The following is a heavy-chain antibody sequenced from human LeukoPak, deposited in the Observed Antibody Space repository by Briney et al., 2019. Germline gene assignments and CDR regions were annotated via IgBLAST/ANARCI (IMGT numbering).Heavy chain of an antibody. CDR1: GFTFSNYD. J-gene: IGHJ6*02. CDR3: ATMDV. V-gene: IGHV3-33*01. CDR2: IWYDGSNK. Sequence: GRSLRLPCAASGFTFSNYDMHGVRQAPGKGLEWVAIIWYDGSNKYYGDSVKGRFTISRDNSKNTLYLQMNSLRAEDTAMYYCATMDVWGQGTTVTVSS.